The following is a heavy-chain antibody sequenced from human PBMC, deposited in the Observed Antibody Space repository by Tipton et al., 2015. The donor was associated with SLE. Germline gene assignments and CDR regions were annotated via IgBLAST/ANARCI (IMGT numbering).Heavy chain of an antibody. CDR3: ARDDYGSGRPYYFDY. J-gene: IGHJ4*02. Sequence: SLRLSCAASGFTFSSYSMNWVRQAPGKGLEWVSSISGSNSYIYYADSVKGRFAISRDNAKNSLYLQMNSLRAEDTALYYCARDDYGSGRPYYFDYWGQGTLVTVSS. CDR2: ISGSNSYI. CDR1: GFTFSSYS. D-gene: IGHD3-10*01. V-gene: IGHV3-21*01.